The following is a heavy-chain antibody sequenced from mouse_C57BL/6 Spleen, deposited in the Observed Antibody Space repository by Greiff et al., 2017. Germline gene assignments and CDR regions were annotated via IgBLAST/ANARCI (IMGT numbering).Heavy chain of an antibody. V-gene: IGHV1-50*01. CDR1: GYTFTSYW. D-gene: IGHD2-4*01. CDR2: IDPSDSYT. CDR3: ARSGNYAAWFAY. J-gene: IGHJ3*01. Sequence: QVQLQQPGAELVKPGASVKLSCKASGYTFTSYWMQWVKQRPGQGLEWIGEIDPSDSYTNYNQKFKGKATLTVDTSSSTAYMQLSSLPSEDSAVYYCARSGNYAAWFAYWGQGTLVTVSA.